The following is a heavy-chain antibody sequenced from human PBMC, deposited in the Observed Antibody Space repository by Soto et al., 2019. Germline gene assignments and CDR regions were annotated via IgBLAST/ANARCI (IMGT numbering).Heavy chain of an antibody. CDR3: ARVSPLSIAAAGTDY. V-gene: IGHV1-2*02. CDR2: INPNSGGT. J-gene: IGHJ4*02. CDR1: GYTFTGYY. Sequence: ASVKVSCKASGYTFTGYYMHWVRQAPGQGLEWMGWINPNSGGTNYAQKFQGRVTMTRDASISTAYMELSRLRSDDTAVYYCARVSPLSIAAAGTDYWGQGTLVTVSS. D-gene: IGHD6-13*01.